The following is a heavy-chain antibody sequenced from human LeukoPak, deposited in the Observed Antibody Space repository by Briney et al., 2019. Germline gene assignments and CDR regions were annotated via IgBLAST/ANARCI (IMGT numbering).Heavy chain of an antibody. V-gene: IGHV3-30*03. CDR1: GFTFSSYG. CDR2: ISNGGSTT. D-gene: IGHD6-19*01. J-gene: IGHJ4*02. Sequence: GGSLRLSCAGSGFTFSSYGIHWVRQAPGKGLDWVAVISNGGSTTYYADSVKGRFTISRDNSKSTLYLQMNSLRADDTAVHYCAREGLPVAGYYFDHWGQGILVTVSS. CDR3: AREGLPVAGYYFDH.